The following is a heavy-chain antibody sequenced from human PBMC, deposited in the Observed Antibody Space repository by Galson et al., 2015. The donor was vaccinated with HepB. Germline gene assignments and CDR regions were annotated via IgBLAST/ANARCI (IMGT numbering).Heavy chain of an antibody. CDR3: AREWDCSSTSCYERALVYGMDV. CDR1: GFTLSSYA. Sequence: SPRLSCAASGFTLSSYALHWVRQAPGMGLEWVAVISYDGSNKYYADSVKGRFTISRDNSKNTLYLQMNSLRAEDTAVYYCAREWDCSSTSCYERALVYGMDVWGQGTTVTVSS. V-gene: IGHV3-30*04. D-gene: IGHD2-2*01. CDR2: ISYDGSNK. J-gene: IGHJ6*02.